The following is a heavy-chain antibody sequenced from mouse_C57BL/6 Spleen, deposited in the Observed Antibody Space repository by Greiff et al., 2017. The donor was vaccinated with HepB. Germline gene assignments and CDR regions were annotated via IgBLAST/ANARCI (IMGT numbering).Heavy chain of an antibody. D-gene: IGHD1-1*01. CDR2: IRNKANNHAT. V-gene: IGHV6-6*01. Sequence: EVHLVESGGGLVQPGGSMKLSCAASGFTFSDAWMDWVRQSPEKGLEWVAEIRNKANNHATYYAESVKGRFTISRDDSKSSVYLQMNSLRAEDTGIYYCTRSSITTVVFDYWGQGTTLTVSS. CDR3: TRSSITTVVFDY. J-gene: IGHJ2*01. CDR1: GFTFSDAW.